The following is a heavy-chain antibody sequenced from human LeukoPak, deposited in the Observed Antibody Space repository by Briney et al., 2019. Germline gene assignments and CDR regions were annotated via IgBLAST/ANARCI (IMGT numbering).Heavy chain of an antibody. Sequence: GGSLRLSCAASGLTINTNHMNWVRQAPGRGLEWLSVIYPGGVTKYAESVKGRFTVSRDIAKNTVYLEVNDLRAEDTALYYCASRDSSGYYDAFDIWGQGTMVTVSS. CDR1: GLTINTNH. CDR2: IYPGGVT. V-gene: IGHV3-53*01. D-gene: IGHD3-22*01. J-gene: IGHJ3*02. CDR3: ASRDSSGYYDAFDI.